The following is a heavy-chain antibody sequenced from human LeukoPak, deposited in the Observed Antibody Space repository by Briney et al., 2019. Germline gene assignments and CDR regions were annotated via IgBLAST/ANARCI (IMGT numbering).Heavy chain of an antibody. CDR2: INPNNGDT. CDR3: ARDRPHTDAWYEGRDY. CDR1: GYTFTGYF. Sequence: ASVKVSCKASGYTFTGYFIHWVRQAPGQGLEWMGWINPNNGDTNYAQKFQGRVTMTSDTSISTAYMELNRLTYDDTAVYYCARDRPHTDAWYEGRDYWGQGTLVTVSS. V-gene: IGHV1-2*02. J-gene: IGHJ4*02. D-gene: IGHD6-13*01.